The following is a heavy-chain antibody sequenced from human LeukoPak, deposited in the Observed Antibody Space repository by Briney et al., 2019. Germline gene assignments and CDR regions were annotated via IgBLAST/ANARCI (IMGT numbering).Heavy chain of an antibody. D-gene: IGHD3-22*01. CDR1: GGSISSSSHY. V-gene: IGHV4-39*01. J-gene: IGHJ4*02. Sequence: PSETLSLTCTVSGGSISSSSHYWGWIRQPPGKGLEWIGTIYYSGSTYYNPSLKSRVTISVDTSKNQFSLKLSSVTAADTAVYYCARGGYYYDSSGYSSHYYFDYWGQGTLVTVSS. CDR3: ARGGYYYDSSGYSSHYYFDY. CDR2: IYYSGST.